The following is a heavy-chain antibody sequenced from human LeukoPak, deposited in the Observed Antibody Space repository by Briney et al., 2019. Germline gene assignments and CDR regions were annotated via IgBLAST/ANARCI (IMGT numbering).Heavy chain of an antibody. D-gene: IGHD3-22*01. CDR2: IYWNDDK. J-gene: IGHJ4*02. Sequence: SGPTLVKPTQTLTLTCTFSGFSLSTSGVGVGWIRQPPGKALEWLALIYWNDDKRYSPSLKSRLTITKDTSKNQVVLTITNMDPVDTATYYCAHSGGYYYARKYFDYWGQGTLVTVSS. CDR1: GFSLSTSGVG. CDR3: AHSGGYYYARKYFDY. V-gene: IGHV2-5*01.